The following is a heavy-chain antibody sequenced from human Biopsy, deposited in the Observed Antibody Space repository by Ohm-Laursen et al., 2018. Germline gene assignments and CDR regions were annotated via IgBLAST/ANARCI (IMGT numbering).Heavy chain of an antibody. CDR3: ARDSRGGHLNTTLITGKNLDS. Sequence: PPLTLSLTSTVSRDSISNYYWTWNRQSPGQGLEWIGYIYYTGSTNYNPSVKSRVTISVDTSKNQFSLKLNSVTAADTAVYFCARDSRGGHLNTTLITGKNLDSWGQGILVTVSS. V-gene: IGHV4-59*01. CDR1: RDSISNYY. CDR2: IYYTGST. J-gene: IGHJ4*02. D-gene: IGHD3-16*01.